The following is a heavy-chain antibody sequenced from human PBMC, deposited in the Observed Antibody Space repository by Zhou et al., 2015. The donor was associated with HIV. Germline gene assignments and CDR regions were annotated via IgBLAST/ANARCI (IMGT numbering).Heavy chain of an antibody. D-gene: IGHD2-2*01. J-gene: IGHJ4*02. CDR2: IIPIFGIA. CDR1: GGTFGNNG. CDR3: ARGMDQDVEVLPADYCFDY. V-gene: IGHV1-69*01. Sequence: QVQLVQSAAEVKEPGSSVKVSCKASGGTFGNNGISWVRQAPGQGLEWIGGIIPIFGIAKYSQKFQGRVTISADESTTTAYMELSSLKSDDSAVYYCARGMDQDVEVLPADYCFDYWGQGTRITVSS.